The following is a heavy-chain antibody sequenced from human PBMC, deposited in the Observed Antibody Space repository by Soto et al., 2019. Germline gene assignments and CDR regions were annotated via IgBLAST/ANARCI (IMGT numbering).Heavy chain of an antibody. CDR3: ARIGQWLVPGPVDY. Sequence: GASVKVSCKASGYTFTSYGISWVRRAPGQGLEWMGWISAYNGNTNYAQKLQGRVTMTTDTSTSTAYMELRSLRSDDTAVYYCARIGQWLVPGPVDYWGQGTLVTVSS. D-gene: IGHD6-19*01. J-gene: IGHJ4*02. CDR1: GYTFTSYG. CDR2: ISAYNGNT. V-gene: IGHV1-18*01.